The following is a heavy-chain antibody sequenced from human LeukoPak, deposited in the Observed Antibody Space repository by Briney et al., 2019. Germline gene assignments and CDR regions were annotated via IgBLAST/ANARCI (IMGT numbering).Heavy chain of an antibody. CDR2: ISYDGSNK. V-gene: IGHV3-30*03. CDR3: ARVEVALSQES. D-gene: IGHD3-10*01. CDR1: GFTFSSYG. Sequence: GGSLRLSCAASGFTFSSYGMHWVRQAPGKGLEWVAVISYDGSNKYYADSVKGRFTISRDNSKNTLYLQMNSLRAEDTAVYYCARVEVALSQESWGQGTLVTVSS. J-gene: IGHJ5*02.